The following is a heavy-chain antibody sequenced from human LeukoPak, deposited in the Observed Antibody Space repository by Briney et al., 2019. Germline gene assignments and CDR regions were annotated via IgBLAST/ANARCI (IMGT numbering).Heavy chain of an antibody. D-gene: IGHD2-15*01. CDR3: TKEGCSGSTFVEC. CDR1: GYTFSTSA. V-gene: IGHV3-23*01. J-gene: IGHJ4*02. Sequence: SGGSLRLSCAASGYTFSTSAMSWVRQAPGKGLEWVSAISSSGGTTYYADSVKGRFTISRDNSKNTVYLQMNSLRAEDTATYYWTKEGCSGSTFVECWGQGTLSTVSS. CDR2: ISSSGGTT.